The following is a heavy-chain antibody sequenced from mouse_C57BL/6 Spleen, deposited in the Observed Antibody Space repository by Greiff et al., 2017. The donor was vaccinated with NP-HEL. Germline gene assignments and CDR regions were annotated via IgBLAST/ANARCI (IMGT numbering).Heavy chain of an antibody. CDR2: ISDGGSYT. D-gene: IGHD2-5*01. Sequence: EVKLMESGGGLVKPGGSLKLSCAASGFTFSSYAMSWVRQTPEKRLEWVATISDGGSYTYYPDNVKGRFTISRDNAKNNLYLQMSHLKSEDTAMYYCARGYYSNYVGYWGQGTTLTVSS. V-gene: IGHV5-4*03. J-gene: IGHJ2*01. CDR3: ARGYYSNYVGY. CDR1: GFTFSSYA.